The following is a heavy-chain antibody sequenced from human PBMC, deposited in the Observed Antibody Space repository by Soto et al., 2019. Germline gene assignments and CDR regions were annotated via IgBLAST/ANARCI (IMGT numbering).Heavy chain of an antibody. D-gene: IGHD3-16*01. J-gene: IGHJ3*01. CDR2: IIPLFGTT. CDR1: GGTFSTYT. CDR3: ARRLDDRADEGFDV. Sequence: QVHLVQSGAEVRKPGSSVKVSCKTSGGTFSTYTIYWVRQAPGQGLEWMGRIIPLFGTTRYAQNFQARVTITAEESTSTTYMELSRLRAEDTALYYCARRLDDRADEGFDVWGEGTAVTVSA. V-gene: IGHV1-69*18.